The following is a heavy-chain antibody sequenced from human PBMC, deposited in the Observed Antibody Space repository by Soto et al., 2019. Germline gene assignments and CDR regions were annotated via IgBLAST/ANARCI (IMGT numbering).Heavy chain of an antibody. CDR1: GYTFTSYG. Sequence: ASVKVSCKASGYTFTSYGISWVRQAPGQGLEWMGWISAYNGNTNYAQKLQGRVTMTTDTSTSTAYRELGSLGSDDTAVYYCARSTDWGHFDYWGQGTLVTVSS. D-gene: IGHD7-27*01. CDR2: ISAYNGNT. J-gene: IGHJ4*02. CDR3: ARSTDWGHFDY. V-gene: IGHV1-18*01.